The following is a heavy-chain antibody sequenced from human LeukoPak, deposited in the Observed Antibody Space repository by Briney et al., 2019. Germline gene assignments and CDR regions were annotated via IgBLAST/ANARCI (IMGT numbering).Heavy chain of an antibody. J-gene: IGHJ4*02. V-gene: IGHV1-46*01. CDR2: INPSGGST. CDR1: GYTFTHYS. D-gene: IGHD6-13*01. Sequence: ASVKVSCKASGYTFTHYSMHWVRQAPGQGLEWMGIINPSGGSTSYAQKFQGRVTMTRDMSTSTVYMELSSLRSEDTAIYYCAREGRGVPGAIAAVKGFDYWGQGTLVTVSS. CDR3: AREGRGVPGAIAAVKGFDY.